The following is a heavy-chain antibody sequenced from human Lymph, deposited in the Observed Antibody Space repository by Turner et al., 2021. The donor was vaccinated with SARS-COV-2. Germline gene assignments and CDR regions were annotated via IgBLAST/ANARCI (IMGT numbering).Heavy chain of an antibody. V-gene: IGHV4-59*01. J-gene: IGHJ5*02. D-gene: IGHD2-21*02. CDR2: IYYRGST. Sequence: QVQLLESGSRLVTPLETLSLTCTVSGGSMNSNYWSWIRQPPGKRLEWIGYIYYRGSTNYNPSRESRVTISVDTSRNQFSLNLTTVTAADTAIYYCARETVNNWVDTWGQGTLVIVSS. CDR3: ARETVNNWVDT. CDR1: GGSMNSNY.